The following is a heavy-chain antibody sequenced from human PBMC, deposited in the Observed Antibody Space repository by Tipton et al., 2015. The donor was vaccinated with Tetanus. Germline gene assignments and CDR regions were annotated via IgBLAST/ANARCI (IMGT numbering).Heavy chain of an antibody. CDR1: GFTFSSYA. V-gene: IGHV3-21*01. CDR2: ISSSSSYI. J-gene: IGHJ4*02. CDR3: ARVRRSSSSGYDY. Sequence: SLRLSCAASGFTFSSYAMNWVRQAPGKGLEWVSSISSSSSYIYYADSVKGRFTISRDNAKNSLYLQMNSLRAEDTAVYYCARVRRSSSSGYDYWGQGTLVTVSS. D-gene: IGHD6-6*01.